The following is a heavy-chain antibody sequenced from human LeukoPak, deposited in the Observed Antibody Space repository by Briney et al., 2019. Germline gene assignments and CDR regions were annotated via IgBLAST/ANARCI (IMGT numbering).Heavy chain of an antibody. D-gene: IGHD1-26*01. CDR3: ATVERCEQSGSSQDAFDI. Sequence: ASVKVSCKASGYTFTSYYMHWVRQAPGQGLEWMGIINPSGSSTIYAQNFKGRVTMTRDMSTSTVYMELSSLRSEDTAVYYCATVERCEQSGSSQDAFDIWGQGTMVTVSS. CDR2: INPSGSST. CDR1: GYTFTSYY. V-gene: IGHV1-46*01. J-gene: IGHJ3*02.